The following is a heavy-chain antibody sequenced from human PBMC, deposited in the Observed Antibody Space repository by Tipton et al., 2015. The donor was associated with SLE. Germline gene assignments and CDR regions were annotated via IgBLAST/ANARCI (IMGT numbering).Heavy chain of an antibody. CDR2: ISGSGGST. CDR1: GFTLSSFT. Sequence: GSLRLSCVASGFTLSSFTMTWVRPAPGKGLEWGSGISGSGGSTYYADSVKGRFTISRDNPKTTVFLQMNSLGAEDTAMYYCAREVIVVNDADGFDLWGQGTMVTVSS. J-gene: IGHJ3*01. CDR3: AREVIVVNDADGFDL. V-gene: IGHV3-23*01. D-gene: IGHD2-21*01.